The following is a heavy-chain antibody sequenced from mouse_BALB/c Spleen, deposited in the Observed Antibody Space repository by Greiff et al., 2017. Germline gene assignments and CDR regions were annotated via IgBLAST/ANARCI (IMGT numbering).Heavy chain of an antibody. CDR3: ASYTTVWGAIAY. CDR1: GYTFTSYW. V-gene: IGHV1S81*02. D-gene: IGHD1-1*01. J-gene: IGHJ4*01. CDR2: INPSNGRT. Sequence: VQLQQPGAELVKPGASVKLSCKASGYTFTSYWMHWVKQRPGQGLEWIGEINPSNGRTNYNEKFKGKATLTVDKSSSTAYMQLSSLTSEDSAVYFCASYTTVWGAIAYWGQGTSVTVSA.